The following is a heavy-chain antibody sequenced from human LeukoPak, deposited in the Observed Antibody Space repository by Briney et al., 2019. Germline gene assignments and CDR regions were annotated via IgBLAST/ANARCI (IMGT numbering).Heavy chain of an antibody. J-gene: IGHJ4*02. V-gene: IGHV4-39*07. CDR2: IYYSGST. Sequence: PSETLSLTCTVSGGSISSSNYYWGWIRQPPGKGLEWIGCIYYSGSTYYNPSLKSRVTISVDTSKNQFSLKLSSVTAADTAVYYCTRDSCSSTSCRKKFDYWGQGTLVTVSS. D-gene: IGHD2-2*01. CDR1: GGSISSSNYY. CDR3: TRDSCSSTSCRKKFDY.